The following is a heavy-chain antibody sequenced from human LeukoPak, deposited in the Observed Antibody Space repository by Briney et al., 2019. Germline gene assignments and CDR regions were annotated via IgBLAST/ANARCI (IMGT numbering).Heavy chain of an antibody. V-gene: IGHV3-11*01. Sequence: GGSLRLSCAASGFTFSDSYMSWIRQSPGKGLEWISYISSSGETIYYADSMKGRFTISRDNAKNSLYLHINSLSAEDTAVYYCARNLPVRNDGWPLFDYWGQGTRVSVSS. D-gene: IGHD1-1*01. CDR1: GFTFSDSY. CDR3: ARNLPVRNDGWPLFDY. CDR2: ISSSGETI. J-gene: IGHJ4*02.